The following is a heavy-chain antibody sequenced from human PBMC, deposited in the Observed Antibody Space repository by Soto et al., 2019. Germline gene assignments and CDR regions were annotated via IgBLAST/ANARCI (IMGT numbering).Heavy chain of an antibody. V-gene: IGHV4-59*12. CDR3: ARGASGWYLAS. Sequence: SETLSLTCTVSGGSISSYYWSWIRQPPGKGLEWIGYIYYSGSTNYNPSLKSRVTISVDTSKNQFSLYLNSVTAADTAVYYCARGASGWYLASWGQGTLVTVSS. J-gene: IGHJ4*02. D-gene: IGHD6-19*01. CDR2: IYYSGST. CDR1: GGSISSYY.